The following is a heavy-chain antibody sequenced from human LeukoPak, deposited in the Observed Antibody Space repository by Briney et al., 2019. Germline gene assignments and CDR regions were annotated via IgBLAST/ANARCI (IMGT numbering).Heavy chain of an antibody. Sequence: PGGSLRLSCAASGFTFSSYAMSWVRQAPGKGLEWVSAISGSGGSTYYADSVKGRFTISRDNSKNTLYLQMNSLRAEDTAVYYCAKSRYITMIVVVNGGDWFDPWGQGTLVTVSS. CDR3: AKSRYITMIVVVNGGDWFDP. CDR2: ISGSGGST. J-gene: IGHJ5*02. V-gene: IGHV3-23*01. D-gene: IGHD3-22*01. CDR1: GFTFSSYA.